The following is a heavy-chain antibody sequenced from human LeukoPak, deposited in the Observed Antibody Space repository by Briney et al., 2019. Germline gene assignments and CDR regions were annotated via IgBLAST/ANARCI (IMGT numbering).Heavy chain of an antibody. V-gene: IGHV3-74*01. J-gene: IGHJ4*02. Sequence: GGSLRLSCAASGFTFSNYWMHWVRQDPLKVLVWVSRINSDGGSTGYADSVKGRFTISRDNAKNTLYLQMNSLRAEDTALYYCARGGTSGSLIYWGQGTLVTVSS. CDR1: GFTFSNYW. D-gene: IGHD1-26*01. CDR3: ARGGTSGSLIY. CDR2: INSDGGST.